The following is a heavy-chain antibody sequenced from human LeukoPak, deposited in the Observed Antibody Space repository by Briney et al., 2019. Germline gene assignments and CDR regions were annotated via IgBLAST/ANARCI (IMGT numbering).Heavy chain of an antibody. CDR2: IFYSGKT. D-gene: IGHD3-10*01. V-gene: IGHV4-39*07. CDR1: GVSISSSGYY. J-gene: IGHJ5*02. CDR3: ARGGKSSWFANIYGS. Sequence: PSETLSLTCSISGVSISSSGYYWAWIRQTPGKGLEWIGTIFYSGKTDYNPSLKSRVSLSVDASKNQFSLNVSSVTAADTAMYFCARGGKSSWFANIYGSWGQGTPITVSS.